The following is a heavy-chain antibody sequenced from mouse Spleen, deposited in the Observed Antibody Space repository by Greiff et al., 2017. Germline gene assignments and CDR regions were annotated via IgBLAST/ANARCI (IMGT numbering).Heavy chain of an antibody. J-gene: IGHJ3*01. CDR2: IYPRSGNT. D-gene: IGHD2-4*01. Sequence: QVQLQQSGAELARPGASVKLSCKASGYTFTSYGISWVKQRTGQGLEWIGEIYPRSGNTYYNEKFKGKATLTADKSSSTAYMELRSLTSEDSAVYFCAGTPTTMITTGGFAYWGQGTLVTVSA. V-gene: IGHV1-81*01. CDR1: GYTFTSYG. CDR3: AGTPTTMITTGGFAY.